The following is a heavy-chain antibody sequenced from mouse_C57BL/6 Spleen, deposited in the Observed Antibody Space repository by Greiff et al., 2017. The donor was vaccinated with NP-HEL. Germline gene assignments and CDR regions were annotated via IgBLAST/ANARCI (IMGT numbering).Heavy chain of an antibody. J-gene: IGHJ2*01. CDR1: GYTFTSYW. Sequence: QVQLQQPGAELVKAGASVKMSCKASGYTFTSYWMHWVKQRLGQGLEWFAETNPTNGRTYYNEKFKSKATLTVDKSSSTAYMLLSSPTFEDSAVYYCAKSKKVVASYFDYWGQGTTLTGSS. D-gene: IGHD1-1*01. CDR3: AKSKKVVASYFDY. CDR2: TNPTNGRT. V-gene: IGHV1S81*02.